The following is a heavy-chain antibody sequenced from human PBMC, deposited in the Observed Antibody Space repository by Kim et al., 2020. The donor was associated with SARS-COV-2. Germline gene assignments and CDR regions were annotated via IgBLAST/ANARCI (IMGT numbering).Heavy chain of an antibody. D-gene: IGHD3-22*01. Sequence: YSLKRQGRFTNARDTSASTIYMELSSQRSEDTAVYYCAREGHSSGSLGFDFWGQGTLVTVSS. CDR3: AREGHSSGSLGFDF. J-gene: IGHJ4*02. V-gene: IGHV1-3*01.